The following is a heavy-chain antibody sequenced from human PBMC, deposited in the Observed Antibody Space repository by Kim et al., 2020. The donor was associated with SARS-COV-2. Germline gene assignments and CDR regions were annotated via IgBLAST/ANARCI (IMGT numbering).Heavy chain of an antibody. D-gene: IGHD6-19*01. CDR2: IDPSDSYT. Sequence: GESLKISCKGSGYSFTSYWISWVRQMPGKGLEWMGRIDPSDSYTNYSPSFQGHVTISADKSISTAYLQWSSLKASDTAMYYCARQGGSGYSSGWDGWWFDPWGQGTLVTVSS. CDR1: GYSFTSYW. CDR3: ARQGGSGYSSGWDGWWFDP. V-gene: IGHV5-10-1*01. J-gene: IGHJ5*02.